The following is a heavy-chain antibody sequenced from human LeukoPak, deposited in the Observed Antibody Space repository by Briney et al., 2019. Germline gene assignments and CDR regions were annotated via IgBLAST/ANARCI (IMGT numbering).Heavy chain of an antibody. D-gene: IGHD3-3*01. CDR2: IGNVGDP. V-gene: IGHV3-13*05. CDR3: AKGFWRGEDY. Sequence: PGGSLRLSCAASGFTFSRYDMXWVRXATGKXRECVSAIGNVGDPYYPGSVKGRFTISRDNSKNTLYLQMNNLRGEDTAVYYCAKGFWRGEDYWGQGTLVTVSS. CDR1: GFTFSRYD. J-gene: IGHJ4*02.